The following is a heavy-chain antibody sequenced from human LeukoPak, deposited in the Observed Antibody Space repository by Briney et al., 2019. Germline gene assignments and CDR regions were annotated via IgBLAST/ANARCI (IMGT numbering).Heavy chain of an antibody. D-gene: IGHD3-22*01. CDR1: GFTFTSYA. CDR2: ITSSGDGT. CDR3: ARDRLGDYDHSGYYDK. V-gene: IGHV3-23*01. Sequence: PGGSLRLSCEASGFTFTSYAMHWVRQAPGKGLEWVSSITSSGDGTFYTDALSGRFTISRDNGKNSVYLQMNNLGAEDTAVYYCARDRLGDYDHSGYYDKWGQGTLVTVSS. J-gene: IGHJ4*02.